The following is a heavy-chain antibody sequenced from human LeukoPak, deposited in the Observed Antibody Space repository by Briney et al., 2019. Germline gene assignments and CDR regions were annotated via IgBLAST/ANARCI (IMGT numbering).Heavy chain of an antibody. CDR2: ISSSSSTI. CDR3: ARHTAMAVLDY. CDR1: GFTFSSYS. J-gene: IGHJ4*02. Sequence: GGSLRLSCAASGFTFSSYSMNWVRQAPGKGLEWVSYISSSSSTIYYADSVKGRFTISRDNAKYSLYLQMNSLRAEDTAVYYCARHTAMAVLDYWGQGTLVTVSS. V-gene: IGHV3-48*01. D-gene: IGHD5-18*01.